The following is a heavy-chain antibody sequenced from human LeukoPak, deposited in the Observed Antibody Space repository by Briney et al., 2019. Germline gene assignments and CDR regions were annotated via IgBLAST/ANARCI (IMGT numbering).Heavy chain of an antibody. J-gene: IGHJ4*02. CDR2: IYYSGST. CDR1: GGSISSSSYY. V-gene: IGHV4-39*01. Sequence: SETLSLTCTVSGGSISSSSYYWVWIRQPPGKGLEWIGTIYYSGSTYYNPSLKSRVTISVDTSKNQSSLKLSSVTAADTAVYYCARGVVPAATPFDYWGQGTLVTVSS. D-gene: IGHD2-2*01. CDR3: ARGVVPAATPFDY.